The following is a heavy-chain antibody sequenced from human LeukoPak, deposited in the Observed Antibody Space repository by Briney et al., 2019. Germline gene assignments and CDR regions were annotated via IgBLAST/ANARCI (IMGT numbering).Heavy chain of an antibody. D-gene: IGHD5-24*01. CDR2: IYPSGNI. CDR3: ARTFVSGDGQKVGHFDY. J-gene: IGHJ4*02. Sequence: GGSLRLSCAASGFTFSNNYLSWVRQAPGKGLEWVSLIYPSGNIYYTDSVKGRFTISRDNSKNTVYLQMNTLRAEDTAVYYCARTFVSGDGQKVGHFDYWGQGTPVTVSS. V-gene: IGHV3-53*01. CDR1: GFTFSNNY.